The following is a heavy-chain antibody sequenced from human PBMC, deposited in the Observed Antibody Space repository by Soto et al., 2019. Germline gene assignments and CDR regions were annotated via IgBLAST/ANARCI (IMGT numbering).Heavy chain of an antibody. Sequence: PSETLSLTXTVSGGSISSGDYYWSWIRQPPGKGLEWIGYIYYSGSTYYNPSLKSRVTISVDTSKNQFSLKLSSVTAADTAVYYCARDGLKSYYGMDVWGQGTTVTVSS. D-gene: IGHD6-19*01. CDR2: IYYSGST. CDR1: GGSISSGDYY. V-gene: IGHV4-30-4*01. J-gene: IGHJ6*02. CDR3: ARDGLKSYYGMDV.